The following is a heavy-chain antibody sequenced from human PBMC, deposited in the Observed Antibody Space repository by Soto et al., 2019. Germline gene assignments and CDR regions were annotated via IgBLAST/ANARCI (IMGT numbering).Heavy chain of an antibody. Sequence: LRLSCAASGFTFSNYWMSWVRQAPGKGLEWVANIKQDGSETFHVDSVKGRFTISRDNAKNSLFLQMNSLRVEDTAVYYCVRACNRAACPYYFDFWGQAILVTVSS. CDR2: IKQDGSET. V-gene: IGHV3-7*01. D-gene: IGHD3-16*01. CDR1: GFTFSNYW. CDR3: VRACNRAACPYYFDF. J-gene: IGHJ4*02.